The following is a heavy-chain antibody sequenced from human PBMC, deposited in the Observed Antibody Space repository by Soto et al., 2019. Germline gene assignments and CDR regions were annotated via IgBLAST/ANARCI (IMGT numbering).Heavy chain of an antibody. J-gene: IGHJ4*02. CDR2: ISGSGGST. CDR3: AKDHLSVVVTAIPPDC. Sequence: GSLRLSCAASGXTFSSYSMSWVRRAPGKGLEWVSAISGSGGSTYYADSVKGLFTISRDNSKNTLYLQMNSLGAEDTALYYCAKDHLSVVVTAIPPDCWGQGTLGTVS. V-gene: IGHV3-23*01. CDR1: GXTFSSYS. D-gene: IGHD2-21*02.